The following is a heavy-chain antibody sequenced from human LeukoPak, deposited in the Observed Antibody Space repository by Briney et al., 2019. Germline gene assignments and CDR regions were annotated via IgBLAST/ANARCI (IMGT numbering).Heavy chain of an antibody. J-gene: IGHJ4*02. V-gene: IGHV3-23*01. D-gene: IGHD3-3*01. CDR3: AKDRKRITIFGVVIISNPNPLDY. Sequence: KSGGSLRLSCAASGFTFSSYAMSWVRQAPGKGLEWVSAISGSGGSTYYADSVKGRFTISRDNSKNTLYLQMNSLRAEDTAVYYCAKDRKRITIFGVVIISNPNPLDYWGQGTLVTVSS. CDR1: GFTFSSYA. CDR2: ISGSGGST.